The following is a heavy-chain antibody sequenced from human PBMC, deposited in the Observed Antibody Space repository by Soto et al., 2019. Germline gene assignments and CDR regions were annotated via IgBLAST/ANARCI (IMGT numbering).Heavy chain of an antibody. CDR1: GGSISTSNSY. D-gene: IGHD7-27*01. J-gene: IGHJ4*02. CDR3: AKRWGRTFDY. Sequence: PSETLSLTCTVSGGSISTSNSYWGWIRQPPGKGLEWIESIYYTGSTYYNPSLKSRVTMSVDTSKNQFSLKLSSVTAADTAVYYCAKRWGRTFDYWGQGTLVTVSS. V-gene: IGHV4-39*01. CDR2: IYYTGST.